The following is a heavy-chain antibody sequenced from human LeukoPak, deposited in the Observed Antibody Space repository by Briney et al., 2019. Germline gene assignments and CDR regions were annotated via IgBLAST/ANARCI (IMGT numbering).Heavy chain of an antibody. J-gene: IGHJ4*02. D-gene: IGHD3-3*01. Sequence: PGGSLRLSCAASGFTFSSYSMSWVRQAPGKGLEWVSSISSSSSYIYYADSVKGRFTISRDNAKNSLYLQMNSLRAEDTAVYYCARDRNDFWSGYLVFDYWGQGTLVTVSS. CDR1: GFTFSSYS. V-gene: IGHV3-21*01. CDR3: ARDRNDFWSGYLVFDY. CDR2: ISSSSSYI.